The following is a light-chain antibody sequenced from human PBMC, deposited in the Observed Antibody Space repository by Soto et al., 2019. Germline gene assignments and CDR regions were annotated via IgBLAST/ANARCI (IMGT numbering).Light chain of an antibody. J-gene: IGLJ1*01. V-gene: IGLV2-14*01. CDR1: SRDIGGYNY. CDR2: EVS. Sequence: QSALTQPASVSGSPGQSITISCTGTSRDIGGYNYVSWHQQHPGKAPKVMTYEVSNRPSGVSDRFTGSKSGNTAFLTISGLQPEDEADYYCSSYISTSTLYVFGSGTKVTVL. CDR3: SSYISTSTLYV.